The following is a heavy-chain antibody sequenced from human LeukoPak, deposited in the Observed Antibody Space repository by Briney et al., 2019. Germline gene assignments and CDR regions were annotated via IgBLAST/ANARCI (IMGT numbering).Heavy chain of an antibody. V-gene: IGHV4-34*01. Sequence: PETLSLTCAVYGGSFSDYYWSWIRQPPGKGVEWMGEIYHNGDATYTPSLKSRVTISVDTSKNQFSLKITSVTAADTALYYCARGGYSYGHEEREFDSWGQGTLVTVSP. CDR1: GGSFSDYY. CDR2: IYHNGDA. D-gene: IGHD5-18*01. CDR3: ARGGYSYGHEEREFDS. J-gene: IGHJ4*02.